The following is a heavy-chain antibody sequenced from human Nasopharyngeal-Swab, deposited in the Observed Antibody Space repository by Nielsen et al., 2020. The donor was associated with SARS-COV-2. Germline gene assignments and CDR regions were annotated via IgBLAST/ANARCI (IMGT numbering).Heavy chain of an antibody. Sequence: SQTLSLTRAISGDSVSSNSAAWNWIRQSPSRGLEWLGRTYYRSEWYDDYAVSVKSRITINPDTSKNQFSLHLNSVTPEDTAVYYCARSYTSGWYPWYFDYWGRGTLVTVSS. V-gene: IGHV6-1*01. CDR1: GDSVSSNSAA. CDR3: ARSYTSGWYPWYFDY. D-gene: IGHD6-19*01. J-gene: IGHJ4*02. CDR2: TYYRSEWYD.